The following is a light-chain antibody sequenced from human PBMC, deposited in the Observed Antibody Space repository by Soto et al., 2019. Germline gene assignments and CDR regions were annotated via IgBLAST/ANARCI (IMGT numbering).Light chain of an antibody. V-gene: IGKV1-39*01. CDR3: QQSPSTPRT. Sequence: DLQMTQSPSSLSASVGDRVTITCRASQSISSYLNWYQQKPGKAPKLLIYAASSLQSGVPSRFSGSGSGTDFTLTISSLQPEDFATYSCQQSPSTPRTFGQGTKVEIK. CDR2: AAS. CDR1: QSISSY. J-gene: IGKJ1*01.